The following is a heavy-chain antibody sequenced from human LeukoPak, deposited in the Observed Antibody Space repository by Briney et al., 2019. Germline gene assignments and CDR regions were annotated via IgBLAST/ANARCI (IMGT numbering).Heavy chain of an antibody. CDR3: ARRSNARAPAGDDAFDI. CDR2: ISAYNGNT. V-gene: IGHV1-18*01. J-gene: IGHJ3*02. CDR1: GYSFTRYG. D-gene: IGHD6-13*01. Sequence: GASVKVSCKASGYSFTRYGISWVRQAPGQGLEWMGWISAYNGNTNYVQKLQGRVTMTTDTSTSTAYMELRSLRSDDTAVYYCARRSNARAPAGDDAFDIWGQGTMVTVSS.